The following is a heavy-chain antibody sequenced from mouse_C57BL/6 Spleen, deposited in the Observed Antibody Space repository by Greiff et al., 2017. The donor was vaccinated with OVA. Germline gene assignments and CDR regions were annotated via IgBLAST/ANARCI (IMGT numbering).Heavy chain of an antibody. Sequence: EVMLVESEGGLVQPGSSMKLSCTASGFTFSDYYMAWVRQVPEKGLEWVANINYDGSSTYYLDSLKSRFIISRDNAKNILYLQMSSLKSEDTATYYCARDYYGGGYYFDYWGQGTTLTVSS. J-gene: IGHJ2*01. CDR2: INYDGSST. D-gene: IGHD1-1*01. V-gene: IGHV5-16*01. CDR3: ARDYYGGGYYFDY. CDR1: GFTFSDYY.